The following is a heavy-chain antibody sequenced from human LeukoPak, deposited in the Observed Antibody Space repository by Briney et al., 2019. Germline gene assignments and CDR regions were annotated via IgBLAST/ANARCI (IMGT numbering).Heavy chain of an antibody. CDR2: ISAYNGNT. J-gene: IGHJ4*02. Sequence: ASVKVSCKASGYTFTTYGISWVRQAPGQGLEWMGWISAYNGNTNYAQKLQGRVTMTTDTSTSTAYMELRSLRSDNTAVYYCARGRGPWAMVHPPKYWGQGTLVTVSS. CDR3: ARGRGPWAMVHPPKY. D-gene: IGHD5-18*01. CDR1: GYTFTTYG. V-gene: IGHV1-18*01.